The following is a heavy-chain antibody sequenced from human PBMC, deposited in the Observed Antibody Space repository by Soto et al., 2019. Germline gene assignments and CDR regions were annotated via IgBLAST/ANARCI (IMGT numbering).Heavy chain of an antibody. Sequence: GGSLRLSCAVSGFAVRINYMSWVRHAPGKGLEWVSVIYSDGQTFYADSVKGRFTISRDNSKNTAYLQMSSLRVEDTAVYYCARDVDARADIWGQGTMVTVSS. V-gene: IGHV3-53*01. CDR3: ARDVDARADI. J-gene: IGHJ3*02. CDR2: IYSDGQT. D-gene: IGHD5-12*01. CDR1: GFAVRINY.